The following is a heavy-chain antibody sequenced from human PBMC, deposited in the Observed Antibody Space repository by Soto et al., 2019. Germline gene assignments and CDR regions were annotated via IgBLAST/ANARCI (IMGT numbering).Heavy chain of an antibody. CDR2: ISYDGRNK. CDR3: AKYHVGGDFTN. CDR1: GFTFSSYG. D-gene: IGHD4-17*01. V-gene: IGHV3-30*18. Sequence: QVQLVESGGGVVQPGRSLRLSCAASGFTFSSYGMHWVRQAPGKGLEWVAVISYDGRNKYYADSVKGRFTISRDNSKNTLYLQMNSLRAEDTAVYYCAKYHVGGDFTNWGQVTLVTVSS. J-gene: IGHJ4*02.